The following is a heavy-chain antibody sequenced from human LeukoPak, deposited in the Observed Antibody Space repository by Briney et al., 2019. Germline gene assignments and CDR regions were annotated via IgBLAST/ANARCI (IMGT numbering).Heavy chain of an antibody. CDR2: INSDGSWT. J-gene: IGHJ6*02. CDR3: ARNNGMDV. Sequence: PGGSLRLSCAASGNYWMHWVRQVPGKGLVWVSHINSDGSWTSYADSVKGRFTISKDNAKNTVYLQMNSLRAEDTAVYYCARNNGMDVWGQGTTVIVSS. CDR1: GNYW. V-gene: IGHV3-74*01.